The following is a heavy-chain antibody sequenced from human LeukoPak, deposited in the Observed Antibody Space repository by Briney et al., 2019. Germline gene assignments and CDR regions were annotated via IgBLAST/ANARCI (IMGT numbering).Heavy chain of an antibody. D-gene: IGHD3-3*01. CDR1: GFTFSSYA. V-gene: IGHV3-23*01. CDR2: ISGSGGST. J-gene: IGHJ4*02. CDR3: AKSPRGWLLSHHFDY. Sequence: HAGGSLRLSCAASGFTFSSYAMSWVRQAPGKGLEWVSAISGSGGSTYYADSVKGRFTISRDNSKNTLYLQMNSLRAEDTAVYYCAKSPRGWLLSHHFDYWGQGTLVTVSS.